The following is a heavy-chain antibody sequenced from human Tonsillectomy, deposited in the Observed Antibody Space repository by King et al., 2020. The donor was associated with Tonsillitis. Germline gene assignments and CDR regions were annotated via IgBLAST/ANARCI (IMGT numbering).Heavy chain of an antibody. CDR2: INHSGST. CDR3: ARGETLRYYYYMDV. CDR1: GGSFSGYY. J-gene: IGHJ6*03. D-gene: IGHD2-21*01. Sequence: VQLQQWGAGLLKPSETLSLTCAVYGGSFSGYYWSWIRQPPGKGLEWIGEINHSGSTNYNPSLKSRVTISVDTSKNQFSLRLTSVTAADTAVYYRARGETLRYYYYMDVWGKGTTVTVSS. V-gene: IGHV4-34*01.